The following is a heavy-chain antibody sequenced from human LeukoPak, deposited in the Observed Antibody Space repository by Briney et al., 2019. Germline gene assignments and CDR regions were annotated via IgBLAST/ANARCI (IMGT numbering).Heavy chain of an antibody. CDR2: IDPNSGGT. J-gene: IGHJ2*01. CDR1: GYTSTAHY. CDR3: ARGRGTTMVRGVITNYFDL. Sequence: ASVKVSCRASGYTSTAHYIHWVRQAPGQGLEWMGWIDPNSGGTNYAQKFLGSVTMTGDTSINTAFMELNRLRSDDTAIYYCARGRGTTMVRGVITNYFDLWGRGSLVTVSS. D-gene: IGHD3-10*01. V-gene: IGHV1-2*02.